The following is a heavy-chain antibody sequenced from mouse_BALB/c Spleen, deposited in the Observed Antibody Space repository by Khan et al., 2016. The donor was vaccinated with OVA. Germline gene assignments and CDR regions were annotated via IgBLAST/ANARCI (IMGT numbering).Heavy chain of an antibody. V-gene: IGHV1-9*01. D-gene: IGHD3-3*01. CDR3: SRRGLVDY. Sequence: QVQLKQSGAELMKPGASVKISCKATGYTFSSYWIEWVKQRPGHGLEWIGEILPGRGSSNYNEKFKGKATFTADTSSNTAYMQLSSLTSEDSAVYYSSRRGLVDYWGQGTTLTVSS. CDR2: ILPGRGSS. CDR1: GYTFSSYW. J-gene: IGHJ2*01.